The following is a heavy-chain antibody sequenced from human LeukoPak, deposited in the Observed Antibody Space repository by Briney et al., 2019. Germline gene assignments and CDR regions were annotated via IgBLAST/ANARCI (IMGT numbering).Heavy chain of an antibody. Sequence: PGGSLRVSCEASGFTFSNYDMNWVRQAPGKGLEWIPDINPGSSIKYYADSVKGRFTVSRDNTENSLYLQMNSLRDEDTAMYYCARGFYDSSGYLRLDYWGQGTLVTVSS. V-gene: IGHV3-48*02. CDR3: ARGFYDSSGYLRLDY. CDR1: GFTFSNYD. J-gene: IGHJ4*02. D-gene: IGHD3-22*01. CDR2: INPGSSIK.